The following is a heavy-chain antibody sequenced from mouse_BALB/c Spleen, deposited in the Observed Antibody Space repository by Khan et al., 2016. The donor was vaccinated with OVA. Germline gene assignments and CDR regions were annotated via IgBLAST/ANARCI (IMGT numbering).Heavy chain of an antibody. V-gene: IGHV5-6*01. Sequence: EVELVESGGDLVKPGGSLKLSCAASGFTFSSYSMSWVRQIPDKRLEWVATISSGGDYTYYPDSVKGRFTISRENAKNTLYLQMSSLKSEDTAMYYCASHLTGSFAYWGQGTLVTVSA. CDR2: ISSGGDYT. D-gene: IGHD4-1*01. J-gene: IGHJ3*01. CDR1: GFTFSSYS. CDR3: ASHLTGSFAY.